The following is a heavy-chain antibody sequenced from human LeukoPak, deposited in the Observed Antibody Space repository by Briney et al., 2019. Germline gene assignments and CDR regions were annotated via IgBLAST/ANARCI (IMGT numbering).Heavy chain of an antibody. Sequence: ASVKVSCKASGYTFTGYYMHLVRQAPGQGLEWMGWINPNSGGTNYAQKFQGRVTMTRDTSISTAYMELSRLRSDDTAVYYCARDRGIVVVPAAILYWGQGTLVTVSS. CDR1: GYTFTGYY. CDR2: INPNSGGT. V-gene: IGHV1-2*02. J-gene: IGHJ4*02. D-gene: IGHD2-2*01. CDR3: ARDRGIVVVPAAILY.